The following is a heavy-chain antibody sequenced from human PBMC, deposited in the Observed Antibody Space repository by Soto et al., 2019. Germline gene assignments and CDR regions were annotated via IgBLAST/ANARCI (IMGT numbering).Heavy chain of an antibody. D-gene: IGHD7-27*01. J-gene: IGHJ4*02. CDR1: GFTFTIFA. CDR3: AKEVSLGSTVDLGY. CDR2: ISGSGGST. V-gene: IGHV3-23*01. Sequence: LRLSCAASGFTFTIFAMSWVRQSPGKGLEWVSTISGSGGSTYYADAVKGRFTISRDNSMGTLYLQMKSLRVEDTAIYYCAKEVSLGSTVDLGYWGQGTLVTVSS.